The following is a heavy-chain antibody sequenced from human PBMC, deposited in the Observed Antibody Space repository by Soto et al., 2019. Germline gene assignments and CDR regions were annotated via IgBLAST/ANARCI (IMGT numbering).Heavy chain of an antibody. CDR3: ARDTDGLHY. J-gene: IGHJ4*02. Sequence: GGSLRLSCAASGLIFSNYKMHWVRQAPGKGLEWVSRINTDGSITDYADCVRGRFTVSRDNPKSTLYLQMNSLRVEDTAVYYCARDTDGLHYWGQGTLVTVSS. CDR1: GLIFSNYK. CDR2: INTDGSIT. V-gene: IGHV3-74*01.